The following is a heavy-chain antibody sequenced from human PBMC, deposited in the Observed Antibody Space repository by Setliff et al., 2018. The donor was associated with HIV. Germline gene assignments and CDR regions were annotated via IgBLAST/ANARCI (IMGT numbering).Heavy chain of an antibody. CDR2: IRNDGSDK. J-gene: IGHJ3*02. V-gene: IGHV3-30*02. Sequence: GGSLRLSCAASGFTFSNYAMHWVRQAPGKGLEWVAFIRNDGSDKHYVESVKGRFTISRDNSKNTLYLQMNSLRAEDTAVYYCSILRAFDIWGQGTMVTVSS. D-gene: IGHD2-2*02. CDR1: GFTFSNYA. CDR3: SILRAFDI.